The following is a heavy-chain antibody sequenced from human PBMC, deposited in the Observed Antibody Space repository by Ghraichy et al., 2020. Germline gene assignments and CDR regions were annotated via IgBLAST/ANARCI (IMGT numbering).Heavy chain of an antibody. CDR2: ISSNSRTT. Sequence: GGSLRLSCAASGFTFSSYSMNWVRQAPGKGLEWVSYISSNSRTTYYADSVKGRFTISRDNAKNSLYLQMHSLRDEDTAVYYCARDRADNWGTYRYTCDNWGQGTLVTVSS. J-gene: IGHJ4*02. CDR3: ARDRADNWGTYRYTCDN. V-gene: IGHV3-48*02. CDR1: GFTFSSYS. D-gene: IGHD3-16*02.